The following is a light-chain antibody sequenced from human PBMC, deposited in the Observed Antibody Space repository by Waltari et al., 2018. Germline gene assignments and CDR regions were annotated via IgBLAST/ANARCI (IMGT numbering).Light chain of an antibody. V-gene: IGLV3-21*02. Sequence: SYVLPQSPSVSVAPGQTAVITCGGNNIGSKTGCWFQQKPGQAPVLVVYDDSDRPSGIPERFSGSNSGNTATLTVSRVEAGDEADYYCQVWDSISDRVLFGGGTKLTVL. CDR1: NIGSKT. CDR2: DDS. J-gene: IGLJ2*01. CDR3: QVWDSISDRVL.